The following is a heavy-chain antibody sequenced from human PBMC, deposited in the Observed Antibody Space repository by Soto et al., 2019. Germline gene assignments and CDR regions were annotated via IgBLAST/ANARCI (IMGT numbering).Heavy chain of an antibody. D-gene: IGHD3-10*01. CDR2: IYYSGST. J-gene: IGHJ6*02. V-gene: IGHV4-31*03. CDR3: ARDMGAYYYGSGSYPPLGMDV. Sequence: SLTCTVSGGSISSGGYYWSWIRQHPGKGLEWIGYIYYSGSTYYNPSLKSRVTISVDTSKNQFSLKLSSMTAADTAVYYCARDMGAYYYGSGSYPPLGMDVWGQGTTVTVSS. CDR1: GGSISSGGYY.